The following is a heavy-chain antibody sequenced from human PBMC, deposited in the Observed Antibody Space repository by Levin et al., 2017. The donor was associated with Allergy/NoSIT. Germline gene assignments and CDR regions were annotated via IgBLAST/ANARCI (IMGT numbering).Heavy chain of an antibody. CDR3: ARAAWVQRWSGWFDP. CDR2: ITSSSSTT. CDR1: GFTFSSYS. V-gene: IGHV3-48*02. J-gene: IGHJ5*02. Sequence: GESLKISCAASGFTFSSYSMNWVRQAPGKGLEWVSYITSSSSTTNYADSVKGRFTISRDNAKNSLYLQMNSLRDEDTAVYYCARAAWVQRWSGWFDPWGQGTLVTVSS. D-gene: IGHD5-18*01.